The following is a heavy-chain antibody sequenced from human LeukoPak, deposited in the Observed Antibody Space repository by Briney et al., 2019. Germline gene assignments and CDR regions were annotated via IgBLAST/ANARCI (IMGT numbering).Heavy chain of an antibody. V-gene: IGHV3-74*01. CDR3: ARDLTGAVFDF. J-gene: IGHJ4*02. Sequence: GGSVRLSCAASGFTFSSYWMHWARQAPGKRLVCVSRITSDGSSTSYADSVRGRSTISRDNAKNPVYLQMNSLRAEDTAVYYCARDLTGAVFDFWGQGTLVTVSS. D-gene: IGHD1-26*01. CDR1: GFTFSSYW. CDR2: ITSDGSST.